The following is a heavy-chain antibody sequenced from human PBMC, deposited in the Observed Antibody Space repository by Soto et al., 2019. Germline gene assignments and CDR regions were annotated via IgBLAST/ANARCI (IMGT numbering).Heavy chain of an antibody. J-gene: IGHJ3*02. Sequence: GEALKISCEVSVYSFTSYWIGWFRQIPGKGLEWMGIIYPGDSDTRYSPSFQGQVTISADKSISTAYLQWSSLKASDTAMYYCARFGYDSSGYYRYDAFDIWGQGTMVTVS. D-gene: IGHD3-22*01. V-gene: IGHV5-51*01. CDR3: ARFGYDSSGYYRYDAFDI. CDR2: IYPGDSDT. CDR1: VYSFTSYW.